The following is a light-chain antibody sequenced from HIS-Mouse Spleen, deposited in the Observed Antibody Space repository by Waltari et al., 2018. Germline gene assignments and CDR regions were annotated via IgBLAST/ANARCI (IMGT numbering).Light chain of an antibody. CDR1: QGISSY. V-gene: IGKV1-9*01. CDR3: QQLNSYPPT. CDR2: AAS. Sequence: DIQLTQYPSFLSASVGDRVTITCRASQGISSYLAWYQQKPGKAPKLLIYAASTLQSGVPSRFSGSGSGTEFTLTISLQPEDFATYYCQQLNSYPPTFGQGTKVEIK. J-gene: IGKJ1*01.